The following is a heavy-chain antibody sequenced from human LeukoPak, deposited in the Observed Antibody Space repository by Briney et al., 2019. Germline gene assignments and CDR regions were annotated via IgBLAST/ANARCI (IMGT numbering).Heavy chain of an antibody. J-gene: IGHJ4*02. CDR3: AKPPYGNSDYYPFDS. D-gene: IGHD3-22*01. CDR1: GLTFSSHA. V-gene: IGHV3-23*01. Sequence: SGASLRLSCAASGLTFSSHALSWFRQAPGKGLKWVSTISGHGYTTYYADTVKGRFTISRDNSKNTLYLQVNSHRAEDTAVYYCAKPPYGNSDYYPFDSWGQGTLVSVSS. CDR2: ISGHGYTT.